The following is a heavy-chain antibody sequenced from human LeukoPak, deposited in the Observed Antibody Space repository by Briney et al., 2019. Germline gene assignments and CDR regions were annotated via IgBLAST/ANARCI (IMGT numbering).Heavy chain of an antibody. CDR3: ARVTIYDAFDI. CDR2: MYYSGRT. CDR1: GGSINSFY. V-gene: IGHV4-59*01. J-gene: IGHJ3*02. Sequence: SETLSLTCNVSGGSINSFYWSWIRQPPGKGLEWIGFMYYSGRTNYNPSLKSRVSISIDTSKNQFSLRLSSVSAADTAVYYCARVTIYDAFDIWGQGTMVTVSS. D-gene: IGHD3-3*01.